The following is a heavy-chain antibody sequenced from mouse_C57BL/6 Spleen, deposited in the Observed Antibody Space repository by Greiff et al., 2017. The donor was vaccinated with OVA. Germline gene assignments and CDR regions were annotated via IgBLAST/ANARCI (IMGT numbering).Heavy chain of an antibody. CDR2: INPNNGGT. Sequence: EVQLQQSGPELVKPGASVKISCKASGYTFTDYYMNWVKQSHGKSLEWIGDINPNNGGTSYNQKFKGKATLTVDKSSSTAYMELRSLTTEDSAVYYCARKRAYYSNPYWYFDVWGTGTTVTVSS. CDR1: GYTFTDYY. J-gene: IGHJ1*03. V-gene: IGHV1-26*01. D-gene: IGHD2-5*01. CDR3: ARKRAYYSNPYWYFDV.